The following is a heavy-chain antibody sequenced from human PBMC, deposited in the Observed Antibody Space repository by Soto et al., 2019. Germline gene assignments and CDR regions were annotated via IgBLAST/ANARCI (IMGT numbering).Heavy chain of an antibody. CDR1: GFTFSRYW. Sequence: EVQLVESGGGLVQPGGSLRLSCAASGFTFSRYWMNWVRQAPGKGLEWVANIKQDGTEKNYVDSVKGRFTISRDNARNSLYLQMDSLRAEDTAVYYCAREGVTNYTDYYFDLWGHGALVTVSS. D-gene: IGHD4-4*01. J-gene: IGHJ4*01. V-gene: IGHV3-7*01. CDR3: AREGVTNYTDYYFDL. CDR2: IKQDGTEK.